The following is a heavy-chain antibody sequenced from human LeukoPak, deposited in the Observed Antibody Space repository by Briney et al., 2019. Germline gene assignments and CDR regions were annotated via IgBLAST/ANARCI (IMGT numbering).Heavy chain of an antibody. V-gene: IGHV4-4*02. CDR1: GGSISSSNW. J-gene: IGHJ4*02. CDR3: AREGQWLVLFDY. CDR2: IYYSGST. D-gene: IGHD6-19*01. Sequence: SGTLSLTCAVSGGSISSSNWWSWVRQPPGKGLEWIGSIYYSGSTYYNPSLKSRVTISVDTSKNQFSLKLSSVTAADTAVYYCAREGQWLVLFDYWGQGTLVTVSS.